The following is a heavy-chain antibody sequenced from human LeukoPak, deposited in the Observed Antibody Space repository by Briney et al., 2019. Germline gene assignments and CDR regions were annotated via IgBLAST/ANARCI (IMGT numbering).Heavy chain of an antibody. Sequence: SETLSLTCTVSGGSISSYYWSWIRQPPGKGLEWIGYIYYSGSTNYNPSLKSRVTISVDTSKDQFSLKLSSVTAADTAVYYCARDLRYCSGGSCYLNWFDPWGQGTLVTVSS. D-gene: IGHD2-15*01. CDR2: IYYSGST. J-gene: IGHJ5*02. CDR1: GGSISSYY. CDR3: ARDLRYCSGGSCYLNWFDP. V-gene: IGHV4-59*01.